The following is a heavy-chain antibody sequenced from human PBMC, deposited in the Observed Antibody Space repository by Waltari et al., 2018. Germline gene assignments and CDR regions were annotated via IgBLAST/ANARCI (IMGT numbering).Heavy chain of an antibody. CDR2: IWYDGRYE. V-gene: IGHV3-33*01. J-gene: IGHJ4*02. Sequence: QVQLVESGGGVVQTGRSLRLSCAASGFDCRGYVMHWVRQAPGKGLEWVAVIWYDGRYEYYADSVKGRFTISRDNSKDTLYLQMNSLRAEDTAVYYCARDFASTYFFDYWGQGTLVTVSS. CDR1: GFDCRGYV. CDR3: ARDFASTYFFDY.